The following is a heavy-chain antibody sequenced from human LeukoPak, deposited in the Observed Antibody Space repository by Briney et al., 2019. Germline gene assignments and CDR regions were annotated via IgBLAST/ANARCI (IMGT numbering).Heavy chain of an antibody. CDR3: AKGSRLLFFDY. Sequence: PGGSLRLSCVASGFTFSSHGMHWVRQAPGKGLEWVAFIRYDGSNKYYADSVKGRFTISRDNSKNTLYLQMNSLRAEDTAVYYCAKGSRLLFFDYWGQGTLVTVSS. CDR2: IRYDGSNK. V-gene: IGHV3-30*02. J-gene: IGHJ4*02. D-gene: IGHD2-2*01. CDR1: GFTFSSHG.